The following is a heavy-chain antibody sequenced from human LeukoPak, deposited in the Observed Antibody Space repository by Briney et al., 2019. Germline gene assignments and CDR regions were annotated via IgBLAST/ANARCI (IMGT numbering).Heavy chain of an antibody. CDR3: AGRWRFGLDV. CDR2: IYYSGTT. D-gene: IGHD3-3*01. J-gene: IGHJ6*02. CDR1: GGSISSYY. V-gene: IGHV4-59*08. Sequence: PSETLSLTCTVSGGSISSYYWSWIRQPPGKGLEWIGYIYYSGTTNYNPSLKSRLTISVDTSKNQFSLKLSSVTAADTAVYYCAGRWRFGLDVWGQGTTVTVSS.